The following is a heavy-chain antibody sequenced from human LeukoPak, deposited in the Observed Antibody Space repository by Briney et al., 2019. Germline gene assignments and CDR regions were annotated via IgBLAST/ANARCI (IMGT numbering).Heavy chain of an antibody. Sequence: PGGSLRLSCAASGSTFSTYAMSWVRQTPGKGLEWVSDIRGSGGSTNYADSVKGRFTISRDNSKNTLYLQMDSLRAEDTAVYYCAKGRSSWFSGSFDYWGQGTLVTVSS. D-gene: IGHD6-19*01. CDR3: AKGRSSWFSGSFDY. V-gene: IGHV3-23*01. CDR2: IRGSGGST. CDR1: GSTFSTYA. J-gene: IGHJ4*02.